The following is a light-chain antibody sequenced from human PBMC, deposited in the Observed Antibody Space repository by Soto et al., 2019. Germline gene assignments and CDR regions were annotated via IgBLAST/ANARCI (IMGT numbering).Light chain of an antibody. V-gene: IGLV2-23*02. CDR3: CSYSSSSTFLV. CDR1: SSDVGDYNV. J-gene: IGLJ3*02. Sequence: QSVLTQPASVSGSPGQSITISCTGTSSDVGDYNVVSWYQQHPGKAPKLVIHEVSKRPSGVSNRFSGSKSGNTASLTISGLQAEDEAEYFCCSYSSSSTFLVFGGGTKLTVL. CDR2: EVS.